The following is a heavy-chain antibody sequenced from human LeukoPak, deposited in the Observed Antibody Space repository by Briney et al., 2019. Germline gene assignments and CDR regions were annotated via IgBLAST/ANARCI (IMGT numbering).Heavy chain of an antibody. V-gene: IGHV5-51*01. CDR1: GYSFTSYW. CDR3: ARHHCSSTSCYPFDY. J-gene: IGHJ4*02. D-gene: IGHD2-2*01. Sequence: GESLKISCKGSGYSFTSYWIGWVRQMPGKGLECMGIIYPGDSDTRYSPSFQGQVTISADKSISTAYLQWSSLKASDTAMYYCARHHCSSTSCYPFDYWGQGTLVTVSS. CDR2: IYPGDSDT.